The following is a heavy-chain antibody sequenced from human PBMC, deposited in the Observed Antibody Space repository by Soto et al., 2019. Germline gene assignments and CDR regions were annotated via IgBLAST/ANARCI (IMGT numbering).Heavy chain of an antibody. Sequence: QVQLVQSGGEVKKPGASVKVSCKASGYSFTSYGVSWVRQAPGQGLEWMGWISAYNGNTIYAQKFQDRVTMTTDTSTSTAYMELRSLRSDDTAVYYCARRDCSGGSCYLYNWFDPWGQGTLVTVSS. D-gene: IGHD2-15*01. CDR1: GYSFTSYG. CDR2: ISAYNGNT. V-gene: IGHV1-18*01. J-gene: IGHJ5*02. CDR3: ARRDCSGGSCYLYNWFDP.